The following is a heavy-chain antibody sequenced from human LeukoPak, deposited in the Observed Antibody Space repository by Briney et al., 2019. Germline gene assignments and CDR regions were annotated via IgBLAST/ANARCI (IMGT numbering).Heavy chain of an antibody. CDR3: ARRRGYSYGIDY. D-gene: IGHD5-18*01. Sequence: SETLSLTCAVYGGSFSGHYWSWIRQPPGKGLEWIGEINHSGSTNYNPSLKSRVTISVDTSKNQFSLKLSSVTAADTAVYYCARRRGYSYGIDYWGQGTLVTVSS. J-gene: IGHJ4*02. V-gene: IGHV4-34*01. CDR2: INHSGST. CDR1: GGSFSGHY.